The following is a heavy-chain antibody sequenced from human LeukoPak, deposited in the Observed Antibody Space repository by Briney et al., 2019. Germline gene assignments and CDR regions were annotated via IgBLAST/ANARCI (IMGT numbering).Heavy chain of an antibody. CDR2: IYPGDSYT. CDR3: ARQKTGYSSSWYADR. Sequence: GESLKISCKGSGYSFTSYWIGWVRQMPGKGLEWMGIIYPGDSYTRYSPSFQGQVTISADKSISTAYLQWSSLKASDTAMYYCARQKTGYSSSWYADRWGQGTLVTVSS. CDR1: GYSFTSYW. V-gene: IGHV5-51*01. D-gene: IGHD6-13*01. J-gene: IGHJ4*02.